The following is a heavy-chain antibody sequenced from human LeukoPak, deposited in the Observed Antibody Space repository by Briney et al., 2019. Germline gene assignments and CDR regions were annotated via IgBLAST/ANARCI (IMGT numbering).Heavy chain of an antibody. V-gene: IGHV1-18*01. CDR2: ISAYNGNT. J-gene: IGHJ4*02. Sequence: ASVNLSFKASGYTFTSNGISWVRQPPGQGLERKGLISAYNGNTNYAQKLQGRVTMTTDTSTNTAYMALRSLRSDDTAVYYCARCVYSSGWYGEFDYWGQGTLVTVSS. CDR1: GYTFTSNG. D-gene: IGHD6-19*01. CDR3: ARCVYSSGWYGEFDY.